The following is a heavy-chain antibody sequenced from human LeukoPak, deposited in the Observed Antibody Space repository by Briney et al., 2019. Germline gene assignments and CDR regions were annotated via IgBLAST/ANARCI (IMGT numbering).Heavy chain of an antibody. V-gene: IGHV1-18*01. CDR3: ARDAPNVVVTATHLAEYFQH. CDR2: ISASNGNT. D-gene: IGHD2-21*02. Sequence: GASVKVSCKSSGYTFTTYGISWVRQAPGQGLEWMGWISASNGNTNYAQKVQGRVTMTTDTSTSTAYMELRSLRSDDTAVYYCARDAPNVVVTATHLAEYFQHWGQGTLVIVSS. J-gene: IGHJ1*01. CDR1: GYTFTTYG.